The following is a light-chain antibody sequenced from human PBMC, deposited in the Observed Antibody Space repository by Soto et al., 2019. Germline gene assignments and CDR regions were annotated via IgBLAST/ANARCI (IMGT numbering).Light chain of an antibody. V-gene: IGKV1-5*01. Sequence: DIHMTESPSTLSASVGDRVSITCRASQSIRSWLAWYPQKPGKAPKLLIYDVSSLESGVPSRFSGSGSGTEFTLTISSLQSEDFAVYYCQQYNGWPITFGQGTRLEIK. CDR2: DVS. CDR3: QQYNGWPIT. J-gene: IGKJ5*01. CDR1: QSIRSW.